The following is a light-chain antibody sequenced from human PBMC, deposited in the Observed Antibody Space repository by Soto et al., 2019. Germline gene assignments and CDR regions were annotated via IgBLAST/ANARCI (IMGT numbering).Light chain of an antibody. Sequence: DIQMTQSPATLSASVGDRVTITSRASQSISSWLAWYQQKPGKAPNLLIYDASSLESGVPSRFSGSRSGTEFTLTISSLQPVDFATYYCQQYNSYPWTFGQGTKVEIK. V-gene: IGKV1-5*01. CDR2: DAS. J-gene: IGKJ1*01. CDR1: QSISSW. CDR3: QQYNSYPWT.